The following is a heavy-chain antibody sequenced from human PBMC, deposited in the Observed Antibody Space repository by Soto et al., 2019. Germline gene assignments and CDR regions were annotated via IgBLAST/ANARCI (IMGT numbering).Heavy chain of an antibody. D-gene: IGHD6-25*01. V-gene: IGHV4-39*01. Sequence: TLSLTCTVSGGSISSSSYYWGWIRHPPWKGLEWIGSIYYSGSTYYNPSLKSRVTISVDTSKNQFSLKLSSVTAADTAVYYCARSLAGDYGMDVWGQGTTVTVSS. CDR1: GGSISSSSYY. CDR2: IYYSGST. J-gene: IGHJ6*02. CDR3: ARSLAGDYGMDV.